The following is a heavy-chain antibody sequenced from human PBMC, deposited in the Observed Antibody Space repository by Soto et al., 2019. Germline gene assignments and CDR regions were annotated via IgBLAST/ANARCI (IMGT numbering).Heavy chain of an antibody. J-gene: IGHJ6*02. CDR3: AKDSMAKAYYYYGMDV. CDR1: GFTFSSYA. Sequence: GGSLRLSCAASGFTFSSYAMSWVRQAPGKGLEWVSAISGSGGSTYYADSVKGRFTISRDNSKNTLYLQMNSLRAEDTAVYYCAKDSMAKAYYYYGMDVWGPGTTATVSS. CDR2: ISGSGGST. V-gene: IGHV3-23*01. D-gene: IGHD2-8*01.